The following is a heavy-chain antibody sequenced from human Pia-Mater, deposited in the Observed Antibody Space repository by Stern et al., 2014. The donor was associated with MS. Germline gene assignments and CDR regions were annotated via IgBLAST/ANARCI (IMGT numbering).Heavy chain of an antibody. D-gene: IGHD1-1*01. CDR3: ARQRTTGHMDFDY. CDR1: GYTFTNYY. J-gene: IGHJ4*02. Sequence: VQLVQSGAEVKKPGASVNISCVTSGYTFTNYYVHWVRQAPGQGLEWMDIINTSDGDTSHTRKFQDRVTVTRDTSASTVYLKLSSLKSEDTAVYYCARQRTTGHMDFDYWGQGTLVTVSS. V-gene: IGHV1-46*01. CDR2: INTSDGDT.